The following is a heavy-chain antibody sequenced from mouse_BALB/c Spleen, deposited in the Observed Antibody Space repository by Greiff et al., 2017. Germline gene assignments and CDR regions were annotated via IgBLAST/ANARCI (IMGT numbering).Heavy chain of an antibody. CDR2: ISSGSSTI. Sequence: EVKVEESGGGLVQPGGSRKLSCAASGFTFSSFGMHWVRQAPEKGLEWVAYISSGSSTIYYADTVKGRFTISRDNPKNTLFLQMTSLRSEDTAMYYCARDIDGSLAWFAYWGQGTLVTVSA. V-gene: IGHV5-17*02. CDR3: ARDIDGSLAWFAY. J-gene: IGHJ3*01. D-gene: IGHD2-3*01. CDR1: GFTFSSFG.